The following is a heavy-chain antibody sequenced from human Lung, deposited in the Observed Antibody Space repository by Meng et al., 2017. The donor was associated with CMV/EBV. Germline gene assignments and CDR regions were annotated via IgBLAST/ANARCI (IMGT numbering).Heavy chain of an antibody. Sequence: GESLKISCAASGFTFSSYEMNWVRQAPGKGLEWVSYISSSGSTIYYEDPVKGRVTISRDNAKNSLYLQMNSLRAEDKAVYYCARDLGVPAAPGVFDYWGHGTXVTVSS. CDR2: ISSSGSTI. CDR3: ARDLGVPAAPGVFDY. J-gene: IGHJ4*01. CDR1: GFTFSSYE. V-gene: IGHV3-48*03. D-gene: IGHD2-2*01.